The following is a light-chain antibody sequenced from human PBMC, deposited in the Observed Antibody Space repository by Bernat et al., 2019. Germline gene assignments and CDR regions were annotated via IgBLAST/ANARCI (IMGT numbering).Light chain of an antibody. J-gene: IGLJ2*01. CDR1: SNNVGNQG. CDR2: RNN. CDR3: SAWDSSLSGVV. Sequence: QAGLTQPPSVSKGLRQTATLTCTGNSNNVGNQGAAWLQQHQGHPPKLLSYRNNNRPSGISERFSASRSGNTASLTITGLQPEDEADHYCSAWDSSLSGVVFGGGTKLTVL. V-gene: IGLV10-54*04.